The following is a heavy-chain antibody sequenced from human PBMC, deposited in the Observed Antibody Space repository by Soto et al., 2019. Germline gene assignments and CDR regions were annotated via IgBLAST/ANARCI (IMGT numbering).Heavy chain of an antibody. D-gene: IGHD2-15*01. CDR1: GFTFSSYS. V-gene: IGHV3-48*02. CDR2: ISSSSSTI. CDR3: ARASLLGYCSGGSCYSGAFDI. Sequence: GGSLRLSCAASGFTFSSYSMNWVRRAPGKGLEWVSYISSSSSTIYYADSVKGRFTISRDNAKNSLYLQMNSLRDEDTAVYYCARASLLGYCSGGSCYSGAFDIWGQGTMVTVSS. J-gene: IGHJ3*02.